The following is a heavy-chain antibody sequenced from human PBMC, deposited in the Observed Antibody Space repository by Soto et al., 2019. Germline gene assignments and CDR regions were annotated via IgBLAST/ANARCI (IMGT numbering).Heavy chain of an antibody. Sequence: ASVKVSCKASGYTFTSYYMHWVRQAPGQGLEWMGIINPSGGSTSYAQKFQGRVTMTRDTSTSTVYMELSSLRSEDTAVYYCARDARWADTAMVTYYYYYYGMGVWGQGTTVTVSS. D-gene: IGHD5-18*01. V-gene: IGHV1-46*01. CDR2: INPSGGST. CDR3: ARDARWADTAMVTYYYYYYGMGV. J-gene: IGHJ6*02. CDR1: GYTFTSYY.